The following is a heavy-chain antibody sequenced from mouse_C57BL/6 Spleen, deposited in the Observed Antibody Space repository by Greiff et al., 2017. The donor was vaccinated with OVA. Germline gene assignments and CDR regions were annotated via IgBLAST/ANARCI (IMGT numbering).Heavy chain of an antibody. V-gene: IGHV1-64*01. J-gene: IGHJ1*03. CDR1: GYTFTSYW. Sequence: VQLQQPGAELVKPGASVTLSCKASGYTFTSYWMHWVKQRPGQGLEWIGMIHPNSGSTNYNEKFKSKATLTVDKSSSTAYMQLSSLTSEDSAVYYCARGGLYGSSSYWYFDVWGTGTTVTVSS. D-gene: IGHD1-1*01. CDR2: IHPNSGST. CDR3: ARGGLYGSSSYWYFDV.